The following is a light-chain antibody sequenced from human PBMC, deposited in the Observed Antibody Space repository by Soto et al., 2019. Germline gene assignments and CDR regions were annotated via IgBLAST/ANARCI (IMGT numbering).Light chain of an antibody. Sequence: QSALTQPASVSGSPGQSITISCTGTSSDVGIYKYVSWYQQHPGKAPNLMIYEVANRPSGVSNRFSGSKSCNTASLTISGLQAEYEADYYCSSFTSSSTVVFGGGTKLTVL. CDR3: SSFTSSSTVV. CDR2: EVA. J-gene: IGLJ2*01. CDR1: SSDVGIYKY. V-gene: IGLV2-14*01.